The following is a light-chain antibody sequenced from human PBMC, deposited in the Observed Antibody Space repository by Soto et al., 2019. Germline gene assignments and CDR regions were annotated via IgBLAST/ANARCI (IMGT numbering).Light chain of an antibody. CDR2: DTS. CDR1: QGIGDT. J-gene: IGKJ2*01. Sequence: EVVMRQSPATLSVSPGEGATLSCRASQGIGDTLAWYQHKPGQTPRLLIYDTSSRATGIPDRFSGSGSGTDFTLTIRRLEPEDFAVYYCQQYGASPYTFGQGTKLETK. CDR3: QQYGASPYT. V-gene: IGKV3-20*01.